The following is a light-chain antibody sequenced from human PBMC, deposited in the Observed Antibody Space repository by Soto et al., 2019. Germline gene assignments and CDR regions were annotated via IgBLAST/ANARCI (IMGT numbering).Light chain of an antibody. J-gene: IGLJ3*02. CDR3: ISYTSSTSWV. CDR1: TSDIGGYSY. CDR2: EVT. Sequence: QSALTQPASVSGSPGQSIPISCTGTTSDIGGYSYVSWYQLHPGKAPKLVIYEVTNRPSGVSNRFSGSKSGNTASLTISGLQAEDEADYYCISYTSSTSWVFGGGTKLTVL. V-gene: IGLV2-14*01.